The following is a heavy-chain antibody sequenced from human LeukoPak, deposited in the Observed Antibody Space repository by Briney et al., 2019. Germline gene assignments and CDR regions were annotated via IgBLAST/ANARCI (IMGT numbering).Heavy chain of an antibody. V-gene: IGHV1-69*05. Sequence: GASVKVSCKASGGTFSSYAISWVRQAPGQGLERMGGIIPIFGTANYAQKFQGRVTITTDESTSTAYMELSSLRSEDTAVYYCARLMGATGAFDIWGQGTMVTVSS. CDR3: ARLMGATGAFDI. D-gene: IGHD1-26*01. J-gene: IGHJ3*02. CDR2: IIPIFGTA. CDR1: GGTFSSYA.